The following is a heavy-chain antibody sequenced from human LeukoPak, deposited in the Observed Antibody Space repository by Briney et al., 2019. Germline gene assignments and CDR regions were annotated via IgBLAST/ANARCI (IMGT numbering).Heavy chain of an antibody. D-gene: IGHD2-15*01. Sequence: SETLSLTCTVSGGSIRSYYWGWIRQPPGKGLEWIGSIYYSGSTYYNPSLKSRVTISVDTSKNQFSLKLSSVTAADTAVYYCARDSRGGLYYYGMDVWGQGTTVTVSS. V-gene: IGHV4-39*07. CDR1: GGSIRSYY. J-gene: IGHJ6*02. CDR2: IYYSGST. CDR3: ARDSRGGLYYYGMDV.